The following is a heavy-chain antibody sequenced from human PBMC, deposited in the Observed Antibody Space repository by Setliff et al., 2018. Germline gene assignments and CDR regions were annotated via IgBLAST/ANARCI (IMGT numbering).Heavy chain of an antibody. CDR1: GGTFSTYA. V-gene: IGHV1-69*10. D-gene: IGHD6-13*01. J-gene: IGHJ4*02. Sequence: SVKVSCKASGGTFSTYAISWVRQAPGQGLEWMGGIIPMVGIANYAQKFQGGITITADKSTNTAYMELNSLRSEDTAVYFRAKARLPGTFYFDLWGQGTQVTVS. CDR2: IIPMVGIA. CDR3: AKARLPGTFYFDL.